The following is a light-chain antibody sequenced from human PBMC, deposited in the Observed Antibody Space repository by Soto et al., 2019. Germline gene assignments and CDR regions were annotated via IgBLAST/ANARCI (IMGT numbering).Light chain of an antibody. CDR3: QQHYGTPRT. J-gene: IGKJ1*01. Sequence: DIVMTQSPDSLAVSLGERATINCKSSQSVLHSSNNKNYLAWYQQKPGQPPKLLIYWASTRESGVPDRFSGSGSGTDFTLTISSLQAEDVAVYYCQQHYGTPRTFGQGTKVDIK. CDR1: QSVLHSSNNKNY. CDR2: WAS. V-gene: IGKV4-1*01.